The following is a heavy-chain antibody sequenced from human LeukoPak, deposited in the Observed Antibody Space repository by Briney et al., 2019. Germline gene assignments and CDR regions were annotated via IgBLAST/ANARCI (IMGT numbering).Heavy chain of an antibody. D-gene: IGHD3-22*01. CDR2: ISSSSSYI. CDR3: ARGGLYDSSGYSPFDY. V-gene: IGHV3-21*01. Sequence: NPGGSLRLSCAASGFTFSSYSMNWVRQAPGKGLEWVSSISSSSSYIYYADSVKGRFTISRDNAKNSLYLQMNSLRAEDTAVYYCARGGLYDSSGYSPFDYWGQGTLVTVSS. CDR1: GFTFSSYS. J-gene: IGHJ4*02.